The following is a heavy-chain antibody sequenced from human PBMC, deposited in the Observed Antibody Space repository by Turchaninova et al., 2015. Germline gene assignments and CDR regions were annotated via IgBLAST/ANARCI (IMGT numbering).Heavy chain of an antibody. CDR3: ARRLRIAAAGLYYFDF. V-gene: IGHV4-31*03. D-gene: IGHD6-13*01. CDR1: SGSISSGGYY. CDR2: IYYSGTT. J-gene: IGHJ4*02. Sequence: QVQLQESGPGLVKPSQTLSLTCTVSSGSISSGGYYWSWFRQPPGKGLGGIGYIYYSGTTCYNPSLKCRVSISVDTSKNEFSLKLRSVTAADTAVYYCARRLRIAAAGLYYFDFWGQGILVTVSS.